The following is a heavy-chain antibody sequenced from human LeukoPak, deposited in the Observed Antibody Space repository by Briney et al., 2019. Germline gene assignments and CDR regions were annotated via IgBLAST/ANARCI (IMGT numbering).Heavy chain of an antibody. CDR1: GFSFSSYA. J-gene: IGHJ3*02. D-gene: IGHD3-22*01. Sequence: GSLRLSCATSGFSFSSYAMSWVRQAPGKGLEWIGSIYYSGSTYYNPSLKSRVTISVDTSKNQFSLKLSSVTAADTAVYYCARDRVYYDSSGYSFDIWGQGTMVTVSS. V-gene: IGHV4-39*07. CDR2: IYYSGST. CDR3: ARDRVYYDSSGYSFDI.